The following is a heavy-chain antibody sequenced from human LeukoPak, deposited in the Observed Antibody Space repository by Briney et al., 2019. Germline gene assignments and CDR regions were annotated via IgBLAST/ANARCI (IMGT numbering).Heavy chain of an antibody. Sequence: SETLSLTCTVSGGSISSSSYYWGWIRQPPGKGLEWIGSIYYSGSTYYNPSLKSRVTISVDTSKNKFSLKLSSVTAADTAVYYCARDPYCSGGICQDYWGQGTLVTVSS. CDR2: IYYSGST. D-gene: IGHD2-15*01. CDR1: GGSISSSSYY. J-gene: IGHJ4*02. V-gene: IGHV4-39*07. CDR3: ARDPYCSGGICQDY.